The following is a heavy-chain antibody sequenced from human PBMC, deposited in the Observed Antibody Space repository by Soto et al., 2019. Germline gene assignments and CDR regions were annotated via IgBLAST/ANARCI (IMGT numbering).Heavy chain of an antibody. CDR2: IIPIFGTA. Sequence: SVKVSCKASGGTFSSYAISWVRQAPGQGLEWMGGIIPIFGTANYAQKFQGRVTITADESTSTAYMELSSLRSEDTAVYYCARDPHYYGSGSYYNVRWFDPWGQGTLVTVSS. CDR1: GGTFSSYA. V-gene: IGHV1-69*13. D-gene: IGHD3-10*01. J-gene: IGHJ5*02. CDR3: ARDPHYYGSGSYYNVRWFDP.